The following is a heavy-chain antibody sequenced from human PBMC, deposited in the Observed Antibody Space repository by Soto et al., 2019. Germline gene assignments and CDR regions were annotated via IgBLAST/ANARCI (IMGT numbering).Heavy chain of an antibody. J-gene: IGHJ4*02. V-gene: IGHV3-48*02. CDR2: ISSTSRDT. CDR3: ARAALYGYDY. D-gene: IGHD6-25*01. CDR1: GFTFSVYG. Sequence: EVQLVESRGGLVQPGGSLRLTCAASGFTFSVYGMNWVRLAPGRGLEWVAYISSTSRDTYNADSVQGRFTISRDNARSSLYLQMNNVRDEDTAVYNCARAALYGYDYCRRGTPVTVSS.